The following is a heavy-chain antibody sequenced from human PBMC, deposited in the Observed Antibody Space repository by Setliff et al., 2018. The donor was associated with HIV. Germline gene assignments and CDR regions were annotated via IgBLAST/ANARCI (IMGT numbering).Heavy chain of an antibody. V-gene: IGHV3-23*01. J-gene: IGHJ4*02. CDR2: ISGRADAT. CDR1: GFIFSTYT. Sequence: PGGSLRLSCAASGFIFSTYTMAWVRQAPGKGLEWVSAISGRADATTYADSVKGRFTVSRDYSQNTIYLQMSSLRVEDSAVYYCAKSASWDLRGWLHWGQGALVTVSS. D-gene: IGHD6-19*01. CDR3: AKSASWDLRGWLH.